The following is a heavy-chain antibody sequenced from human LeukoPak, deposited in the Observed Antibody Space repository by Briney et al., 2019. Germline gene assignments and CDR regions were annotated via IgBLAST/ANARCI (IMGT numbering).Heavy chain of an antibody. Sequence: ASVKVSCKASGYTFTSYGITWVRQAPGQGLAWMGWINPNNGNTNYAQRLQGRVTMTTDTSTSTAHMELRNLKSDDTAVYYCARELYGDYVDYWGQGTLVTVSS. J-gene: IGHJ4*02. CDR2: INPNNGNT. V-gene: IGHV1-18*01. CDR3: ARELYGDYVDY. CDR1: GYTFTSYG. D-gene: IGHD3-16*02.